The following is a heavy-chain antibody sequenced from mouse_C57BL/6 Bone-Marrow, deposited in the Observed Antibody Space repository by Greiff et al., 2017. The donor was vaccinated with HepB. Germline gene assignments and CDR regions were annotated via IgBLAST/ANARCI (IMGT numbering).Heavy chain of an antibody. CDR3: VGDYGGYWYFDV. CDR2: IWRGGST. J-gene: IGHJ1*03. D-gene: IGHD2-4*01. CDR1: GFSLTSYG. Sequence: VKLMESGPGLVQPSQSLSITCTVSGFSLTSYGVHWVRQSPGKGLEWLGVIWRGGSTDYNAAFMSRLSITKDNSKSQVFFKMNSLQADDTAIYYCVGDYGGYWYFDVWGTGTTVTVSS. V-gene: IGHV2-5*01.